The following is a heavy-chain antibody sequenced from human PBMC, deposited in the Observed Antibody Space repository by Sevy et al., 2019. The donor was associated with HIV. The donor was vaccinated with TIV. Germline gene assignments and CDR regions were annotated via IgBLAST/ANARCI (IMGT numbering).Heavy chain of an antibody. CDR3: AGENAWGRCYS. J-gene: IGHJ4*02. D-gene: IGHD1-26*01. V-gene: IGHV4-59*08. CDR1: GGSITSLY. CDR2: IYYNGHI. Sequence: SETLSLTCTVSGGSITSLYWNWIRQPPGKGLEWIANIYYNGHINYNPSLKSRVTSSLDPSKNQFSLRLSSVTAADTAMYYCAGENAWGRCYSWGQGTLVTVSS.